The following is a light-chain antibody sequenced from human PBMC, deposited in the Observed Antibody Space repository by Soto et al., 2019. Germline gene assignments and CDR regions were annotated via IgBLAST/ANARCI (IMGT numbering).Light chain of an antibody. CDR2: ASN. CDR1: QTISGS. J-gene: IGKJ5*01. CDR3: QQTYSIPIT. V-gene: IGKV1-39*01. Sequence: DIQMTQSPSSLSASVGDRVTITCRASQTISGSLNWYQQRPGKAPNLLIYASNSLQSGVPPRFIGSGSGTDFTLTISSLHPEDFATYYCQQTYSIPITFGQGTRLDIK.